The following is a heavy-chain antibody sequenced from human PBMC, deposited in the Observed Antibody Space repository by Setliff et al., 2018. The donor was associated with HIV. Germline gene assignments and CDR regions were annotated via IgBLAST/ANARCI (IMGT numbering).Heavy chain of an antibody. Sequence: SETLSLTCAVSGYSISSGYYWGWIRQPPGKGLEWIGNIYYSGSTYYNPSLKSRVTISVDTSENQFSLRLNSVTAADTAVYYCARYRYYYDSSGYGRWFDPWGQGTLVTVSS. CDR2: IYYSGST. D-gene: IGHD3-22*01. CDR1: GYSISSGYY. J-gene: IGHJ5*02. V-gene: IGHV4-38-2*01. CDR3: ARYRYYYDSSGYGRWFDP.